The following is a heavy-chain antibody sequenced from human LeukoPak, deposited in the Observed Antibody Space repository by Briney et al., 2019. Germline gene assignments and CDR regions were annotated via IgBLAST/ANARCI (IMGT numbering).Heavy chain of an antibody. CDR2: ISGSGDST. Sequence: PGGSLRLSCAASGFTFSSYAMSWVRQAPGKGLEWVSTISGSGDSTYYADSVKGRFTISRDNSKNTLYLQVNSLRAEDTAVFYCAKERGSSFYYFDCWGQGTLVTVSS. V-gene: IGHV3-23*01. J-gene: IGHJ4*02. CDR3: AKERGSSFYYFDC. CDR1: GFTFSSYA. D-gene: IGHD1-26*01.